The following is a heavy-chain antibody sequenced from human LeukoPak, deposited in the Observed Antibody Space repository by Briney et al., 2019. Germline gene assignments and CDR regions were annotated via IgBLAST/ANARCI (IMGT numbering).Heavy chain of an antibody. CDR3: ATAGYCTNGVCYRTFDY. V-gene: IGHV1-24*01. J-gene: IGHJ4*02. D-gene: IGHD2-8*01. Sequence: ASVKVSCKVSGYTLTELSMHWVRQAPGKGLEWMGGFDPEDRETIYAQKFQGRVTMTEDTSTDTAYMELSSLRSEDTAVYYCATAGYCTNGVCYRTFDYWGQGTLVTVSS. CDR1: GYTLTELS. CDR2: FDPEDRET.